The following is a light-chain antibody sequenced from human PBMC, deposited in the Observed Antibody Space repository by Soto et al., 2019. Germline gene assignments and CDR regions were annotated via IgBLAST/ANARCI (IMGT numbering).Light chain of an antibody. V-gene: IGKV3-20*01. Sequence: EIVFTQSPGTLSLYPGERATLSCRASQSVRNNYLAWYQQRPGQAPRLLIYAASSRATGIPDRFSGSGSGTDFTLTISRLEPEDFAVYYCQQNGTSPRTFGQGTKVDI. CDR3: QQNGTSPRT. CDR1: QSVRNNY. CDR2: AAS. J-gene: IGKJ1*01.